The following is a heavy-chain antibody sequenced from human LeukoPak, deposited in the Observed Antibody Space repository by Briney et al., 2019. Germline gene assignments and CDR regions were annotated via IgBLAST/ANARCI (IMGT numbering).Heavy chain of an antibody. J-gene: IGHJ4*02. Sequence: KSSETLSLTCAVYGGSFSGYYWSWIRQPPGKGLEWIGGINHSGSTNYNPSLKSRVTISVDTSRNQFSLKLSSVTAADTAVYYCARDVPYSSGWYNYWGQGTLVTVSS. D-gene: IGHD6-19*01. CDR1: GGSFSGYY. V-gene: IGHV4-34*01. CDR2: INHSGST. CDR3: ARDVPYSSGWYNY.